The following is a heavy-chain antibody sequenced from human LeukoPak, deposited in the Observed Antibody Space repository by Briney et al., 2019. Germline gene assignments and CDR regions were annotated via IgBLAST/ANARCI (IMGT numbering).Heavy chain of an antibody. CDR3: ASPPPYYYDSSGYYQVAF. V-gene: IGHV3-48*03. D-gene: IGHD3-22*01. CDR1: GFTFSSYE. J-gene: IGHJ4*02. Sequence: GGSLRLSCAASGFTFSSYEMNWVRQAPGKGLEWVSYISSSGSTIYYADSVKGRFTISRDNAKNSLYLQMNSLRAEDTAVYYCASPPPYYYDSSGYYQVAFWGQGTLVTVSS. CDR2: ISSSGSTI.